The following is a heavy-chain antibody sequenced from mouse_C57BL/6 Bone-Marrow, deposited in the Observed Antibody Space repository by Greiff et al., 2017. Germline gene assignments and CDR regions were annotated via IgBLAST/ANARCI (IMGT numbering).Heavy chain of an antibody. CDR1: GYTFTSYG. V-gene: IGHV1-81*01. CDR2: IYPRSGNT. Sequence: QVQLKESGAELARPGASVKLSCKASGYTFTSYGISWVKQRTGQGLEWIGEIYPRSGNTYSNEKFKGKATLTADKSSSTAYMELRSLTSEDSAVXFCARGLLLWYFDVWGTGTTVTVSS. J-gene: IGHJ1*03. D-gene: IGHD2-3*01. CDR3: ARGLLLWYFDV.